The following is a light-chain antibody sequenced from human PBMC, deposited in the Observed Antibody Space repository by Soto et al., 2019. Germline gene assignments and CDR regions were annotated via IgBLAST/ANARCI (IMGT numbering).Light chain of an antibody. CDR1: QSINRW. CDR3: QQSHTFPIT. V-gene: IGKV1-5*01. Sequence: DIQMTQSPSTLSTSVGDRVTITCRASQSINRWLAWYQQKPGKAPNLLIYAASNLQSGVPSRFSASGSGTDFTLTINNLQPEDFATYYCQQSHTFPITFGQGTRLEIK. J-gene: IGKJ5*01. CDR2: AAS.